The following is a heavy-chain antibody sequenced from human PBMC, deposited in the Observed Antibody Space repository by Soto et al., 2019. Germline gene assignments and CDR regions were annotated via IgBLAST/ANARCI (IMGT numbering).Heavy chain of an antibody. V-gene: IGHV4-39*01. CDR2: IYYSGST. CDR1: GGSISSSSYY. CDR3: ARHNPQGIFGARPYYFDY. D-gene: IGHD3-3*01. J-gene: IGHJ4*02. Sequence: SETLSLTCTVSGGSISSSSYYWCGIRQPPGKGLEWIGSIYYSGSTYYNPSLKSRVTISVDTSKNQFSLKLSSVTAADTAVYYCARHNPQGIFGARPYYFDYWGQGTLVTVSS.